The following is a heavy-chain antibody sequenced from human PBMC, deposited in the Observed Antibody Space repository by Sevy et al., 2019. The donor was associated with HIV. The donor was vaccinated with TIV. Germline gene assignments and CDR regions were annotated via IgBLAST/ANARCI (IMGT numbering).Heavy chain of an antibody. Sequence: GGSPRLSCAASGFTFSKYSMSWIRQTPGKGLEWVSTFSFGSGKINYADSAKGRFTISRDDSRNTFYLQMNSLRAEDTAIYYCAREGCTKPHDYWGQGTVVTVSS. CDR3: AREGCTKPHDY. CDR1: GFTFSKYS. V-gene: IGHV3-23*01. CDR2: FSFGSGKI. J-gene: IGHJ4*02. D-gene: IGHD2-8*01.